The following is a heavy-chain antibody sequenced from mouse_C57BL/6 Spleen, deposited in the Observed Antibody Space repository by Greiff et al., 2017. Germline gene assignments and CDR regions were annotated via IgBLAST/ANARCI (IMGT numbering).Heavy chain of an antibody. D-gene: IGHD1-1*01. V-gene: IGHV5-9*01. CDR2: ISGGGGNT. CDR3: AGHYYGSSWGYFDV. Sequence: EVKLVESGGGLVKPGGSLKLSCAASGFTFSSYTMSWVRHTPEKRLEWVATISGGGGNTYYPDSVKGRFPISRDNAKNTLYLQMSSLRSEDTALYYCAGHYYGSSWGYFDVWGTGTTVTVSS. CDR1: GFTFSSYT. J-gene: IGHJ1*03.